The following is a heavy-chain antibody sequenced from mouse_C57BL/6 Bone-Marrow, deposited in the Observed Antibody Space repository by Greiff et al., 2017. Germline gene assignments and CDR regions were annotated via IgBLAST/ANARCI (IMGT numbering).Heavy chain of an antibody. Sequence: QVQLQQSGAELARPGASVKLSCKASGYTFTSYGISWVKQRTGQGLEWIGEIYPRSGNTYYNEKFKGKATLTADKSSSPAYMELRSLTSEDSAVYFCARFYYDPSYWYFDVWGTGTTVTVSS. J-gene: IGHJ1*03. CDR2: IYPRSGNT. CDR3: ARFYYDPSYWYFDV. CDR1: GYTFTSYG. V-gene: IGHV1-81*01. D-gene: IGHD2-4*01.